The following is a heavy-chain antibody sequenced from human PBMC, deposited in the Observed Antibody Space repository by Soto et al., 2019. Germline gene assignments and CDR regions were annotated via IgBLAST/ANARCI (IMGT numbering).Heavy chain of an antibody. J-gene: IGHJ5*02. V-gene: IGHV1-69*12. CDR3: ATGEVVPAYPNWLDT. D-gene: IGHD2-21*01. Sequence: VQLVQSGPELKKPGSSVKVSCRASGGTIRTYTISWVRQAPGQGLEWMGAFIPIFPAPNFAQKFKDRLMITADDTTNTAFMEFSSLTSEDTALYYCATGEVVPAYPNWLDTWGQGSQVTVS. CDR1: GGTIRTYT. CDR2: FIPIFPAP.